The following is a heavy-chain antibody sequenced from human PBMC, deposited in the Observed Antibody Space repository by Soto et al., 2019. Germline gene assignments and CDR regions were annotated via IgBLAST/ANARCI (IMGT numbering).Heavy chain of an antibody. D-gene: IGHD3-22*01. CDR2: ISGSGGST. V-gene: IGHV3-23*01. CDR1: GFTFSSYA. J-gene: IGHJ5*02. Sequence: EVQLLESGGGLAQPGGSLRLSCAASGFTFSSYAMSWVRQAPGKGLEWVSAISGSGGSTYYADSVKGRFTISRDNSKNTLYLQMNSLRAEDTAVYYCAKNLYSSGYRELNWFDPWGQGTLVTVSS. CDR3: AKNLYSSGYRELNWFDP.